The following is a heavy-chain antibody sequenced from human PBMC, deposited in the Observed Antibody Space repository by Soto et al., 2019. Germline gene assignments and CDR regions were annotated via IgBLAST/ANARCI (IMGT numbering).Heavy chain of an antibody. CDR2: IGTSGTPT. D-gene: IGHD3-16*01. CDR3: TRILWVSRWDALDI. CDR1: GFTFRNYA. J-gene: IGHJ6*02. V-gene: IGHV3-23*01. Sequence: GGSLRLSCIASGFTFRNYAMAWVRQAPGEDLEWVSAIGTSGTPTLYADSVTSRFSISRDDSRNTVSLQMNSLGVEDTATYYCTRILWVSRWDALDIWGQGTTVTVSS.